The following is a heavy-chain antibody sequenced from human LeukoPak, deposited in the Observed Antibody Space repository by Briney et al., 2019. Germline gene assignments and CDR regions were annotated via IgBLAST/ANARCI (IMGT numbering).Heavy chain of an antibody. D-gene: IGHD3-16*02. V-gene: IGHV3-23*01. J-gene: IGHJ4*02. Sequence: PGGSLRLSCAVSGFTFSSYAISWVRQAPGKGLEWVSGISSSGGNTAYADSVKGRFTISRDNSKNILYLQMDSLRAEDTAVYYCAKLGELSLLVVYWGQGTLVTVSS. CDR2: ISSSGGNT. CDR3: AKLGELSLLVVY. CDR1: GFTFSSYA.